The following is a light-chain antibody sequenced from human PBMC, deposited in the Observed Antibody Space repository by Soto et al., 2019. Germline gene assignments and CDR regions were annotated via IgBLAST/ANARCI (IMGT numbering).Light chain of an antibody. J-gene: IGKJ3*01. CDR3: HQYGSSPFT. CDR1: QSVSGSC. CDR2: GAS. V-gene: IGKV3-20*01. Sequence: EIVFTQSPGTLSLSPGERATLSCRASQSVSGSCLAWYQQKPGQAPRLLTYGASSRATGIPDRFSGSGSGIDFTLTIRRLEPEDFAVYYCHQYGSSPFTFGPGTKVYIK.